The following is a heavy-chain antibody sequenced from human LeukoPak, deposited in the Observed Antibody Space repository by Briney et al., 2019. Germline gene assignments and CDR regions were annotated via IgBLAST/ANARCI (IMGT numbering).Heavy chain of an antibody. Sequence: ASVKVSCKASGYTFTSYGISWVRQAPGQGLEWMGWINPNSGGTNYAQKFQGKVTMTRDTSISTAYMELSRLRSDDTAVYYCARGDVLRFLELDYWGQGTLVTVSS. CDR2: INPNSGGT. J-gene: IGHJ4*02. D-gene: IGHD3-3*01. CDR3: ARGDVLRFLELDY. CDR1: GYTFTSYG. V-gene: IGHV1-2*02.